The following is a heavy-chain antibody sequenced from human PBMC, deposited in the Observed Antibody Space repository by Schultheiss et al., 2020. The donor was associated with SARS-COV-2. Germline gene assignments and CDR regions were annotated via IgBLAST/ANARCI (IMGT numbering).Heavy chain of an antibody. D-gene: IGHD6-19*01. CDR1: GYTFTASH. CDR3: ARDTGGWYVY. J-gene: IGHJ4*02. Sequence: ASVKVSCKASGYTFTASHLHWVRQAPGHGLEWMGWIDPKSGDTNVAQKFQGRVTLTRDTSISTVYMELSRLRSDDTAVYYCARDTGGWYVYWGQGTLVTVSS. CDR2: IDPKSGDT. V-gene: IGHV1-2*02.